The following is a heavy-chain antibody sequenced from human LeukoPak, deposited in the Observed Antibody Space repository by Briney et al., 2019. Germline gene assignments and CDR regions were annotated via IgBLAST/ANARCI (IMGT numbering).Heavy chain of an antibody. D-gene: IGHD1-26*01. Sequence: PSETLSLTCAVSGVSFSGYYWSWIRPPPGKGPEWIGEISHSGRTSYNPSLKGRVTISLDTSMNHFSLNLRFVTAADTAVYYCTRTSPGIPLDFWGQGTLVTVSS. J-gene: IGHJ4*02. CDR1: GVSFSGYY. CDR3: TRTSPGIPLDF. V-gene: IGHV4-34*01. CDR2: ISHSGRT.